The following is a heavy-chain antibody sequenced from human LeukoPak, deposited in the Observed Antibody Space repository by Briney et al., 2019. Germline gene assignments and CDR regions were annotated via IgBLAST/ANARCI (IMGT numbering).Heavy chain of an antibody. V-gene: IGHV3-7*04. J-gene: IGHJ6*03. CDR3: ARVKKGPYYMDV. CDR1: GFTFSSYA. Sequence: GGSLRLSCAASGFTFSSYAMSWVRQAPGKGLEWVANIKQDGSEKYYVDSVKGRFTISRDNAKNSLYLQMNSLRAEDTAVYYCARVKKGPYYMDVWGKGTTVTVSS. CDR2: IKQDGSEK.